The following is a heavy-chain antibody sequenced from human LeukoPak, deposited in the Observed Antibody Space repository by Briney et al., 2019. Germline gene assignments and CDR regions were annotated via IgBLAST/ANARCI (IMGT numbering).Heavy chain of an antibody. D-gene: IGHD1-26*01. J-gene: IGHJ4*02. V-gene: IGHV3-49*04. CDR2: IRSKAYGGTT. CDR1: GFTLGDYS. Sequence: GGSLGLPRTASGFTLGDYSMNWVPQAPGKGLEGVCFIRSKAYGGTTEYAASVKGRFSISRDDSKSMAYLQMNSLKAEDTAVYYCTRGRRATHDYWGQGTLVTVSS. CDR3: TRGRRATHDY.